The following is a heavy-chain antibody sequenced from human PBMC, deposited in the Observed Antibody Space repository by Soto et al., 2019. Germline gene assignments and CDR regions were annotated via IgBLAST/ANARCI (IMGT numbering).Heavy chain of an antibody. D-gene: IGHD3-22*01. V-gene: IGHV3-30*18. CDR1: GFTFSIYG. CDR3: AKAYYYDSSGYSDY. J-gene: IGHJ4*02. CDR2: ISYDGSNK. Sequence: GGSLRLSCAASGFTFSIYGMHWVRHAPGKGLEWVAVISYDGSNKYYADSVKGRFTISRDNSKNTLYLQMNSLRAEDTAVYYCAKAYYYDSSGYSDYWGQGTLVTVSS.